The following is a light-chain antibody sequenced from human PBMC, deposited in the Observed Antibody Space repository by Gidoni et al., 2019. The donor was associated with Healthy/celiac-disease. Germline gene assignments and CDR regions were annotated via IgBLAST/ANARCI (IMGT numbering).Light chain of an antibody. J-gene: IGLJ2*01. V-gene: IGLV1-44*01. CDR2: SNT. Sequence: QSVLTHPPSASGTPGHRVSISCSRSSSNIGSNTVNWYQHLPGTAPKLLIYSNTQRPSGVPDRFSGSKSGTSASLAISGLQSEDEADYYCAAWDDSLNGPHVVFGGGTKLTVL. CDR3: AAWDDSLNGPHVV. CDR1: SSNIGSNT.